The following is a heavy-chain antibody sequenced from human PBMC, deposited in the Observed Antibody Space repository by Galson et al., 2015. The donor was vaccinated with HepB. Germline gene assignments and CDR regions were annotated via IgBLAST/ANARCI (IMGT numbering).Heavy chain of an antibody. CDR2: IRSKAYGGTT. J-gene: IGHJ6*03. CDR3: TREVLGYCSSTSCYYYYYYYMDV. V-gene: IGHV3-49*03. Sequence: SLRLSCAASGFTFGDYAMSWFRQAPGKGLEWVGFIRSKAYGGTTEYAASVKGRFTISRDDSKGIAYLQMNSLKTEDTAVYYCTREVLGYCSSTSCYYYYYYYMDVWGKGTTVTVSS. D-gene: IGHD2-2*01. CDR1: GFTFGDYA.